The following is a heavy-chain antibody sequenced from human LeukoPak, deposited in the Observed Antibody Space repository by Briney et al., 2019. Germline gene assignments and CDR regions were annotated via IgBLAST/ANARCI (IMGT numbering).Heavy chain of an antibody. V-gene: IGHV4-39*01. J-gene: IGHJ4*02. D-gene: IGHD3-10*01. CDR1: GCAISSSSFY. CDR2: IYHSGDT. Sequence: SETLSLTCTVSGCAISSSSFYWGWIRQPPGKGLEWIGTIYHSGDTCYKPSLKSRVTISVDTSKNQFSLKLSSVTAADTAVYYCARRGDGSGSRPNYPFDYWGQGTLVTVSS. CDR3: ARRGDGSGSRPNYPFDY.